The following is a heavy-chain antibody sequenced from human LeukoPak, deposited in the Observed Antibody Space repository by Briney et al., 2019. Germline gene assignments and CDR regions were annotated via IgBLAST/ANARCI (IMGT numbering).Heavy chain of an antibody. V-gene: IGHV4-34*01. CDR2: INHSGST. CDR3: AGGRRRVVRGVIIGPSYFDY. D-gene: IGHD3-10*01. CDR1: GGSFSGYY. J-gene: IGHJ4*02. Sequence: KPSETLSLTCAVYGGSFSGYYWSWIRQPPGKGLEWIGEINHSGSTNYNPSLKSRVTISVDTSKNQFSLKLSSVTAADTAVYYCAGGRRRVVRGVIIGPSYFDYWGQGTLVTVSS.